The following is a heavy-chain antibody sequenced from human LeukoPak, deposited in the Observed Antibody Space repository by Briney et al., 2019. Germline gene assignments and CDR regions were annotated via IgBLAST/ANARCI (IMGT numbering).Heavy chain of an antibody. Sequence: SETLSLTCTVSGGSISSHYWSWIRQPPGKGLEWIGYIYYSGSTNYNPSLKSRVTISVDTSKNQFSLKLSSVTAADTAVYYCARTRYCSSTSCYFDYWGQATLVTVSS. D-gene: IGHD2-2*01. J-gene: IGHJ4*02. V-gene: IGHV4-59*11. CDR2: IYYSGST. CDR1: GGSISSHY. CDR3: ARTRYCSSTSCYFDY.